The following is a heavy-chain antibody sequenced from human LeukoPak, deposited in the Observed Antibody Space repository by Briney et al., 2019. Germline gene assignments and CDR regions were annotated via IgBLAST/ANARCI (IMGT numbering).Heavy chain of an antibody. CDR2: INSGGGST. CDR1: GFTFSSFA. CDR3: AKHVVAATPSSFDY. J-gene: IGHJ4*02. V-gene: IGHV3-23*01. Sequence: PGGSLRLSCAASGFTFSSFAMSWVRQAPGKGLKWVSTINSGGGSTYYADSVKGRFTISRDNSKNTLYLQMSSLRADDTAVYYCAKHVVAATPSSFDYWGQGTLVTVSS. D-gene: IGHD2-15*01.